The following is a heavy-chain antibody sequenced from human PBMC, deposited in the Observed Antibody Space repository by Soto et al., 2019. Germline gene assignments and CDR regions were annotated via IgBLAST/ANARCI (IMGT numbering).Heavy chain of an antibody. CDR3: ARGGIAAQSLHFDY. V-gene: IGHV3-30-3*01. J-gene: IGHJ4*02. CDR2: ISYDGSNK. CDR1: GFTFSSYA. D-gene: IGHD6-13*01. Sequence: QVQLVESGGGVVQPGRSLRLSCAASGFTFSSYAMHWVRQAPGKGLEWVAVISYDGSNKYYADSVKGRFTISRDNSKNTLYLQMNSLRAEDTAVYYCARGGIAAQSLHFDYWGQGTLVTVSS.